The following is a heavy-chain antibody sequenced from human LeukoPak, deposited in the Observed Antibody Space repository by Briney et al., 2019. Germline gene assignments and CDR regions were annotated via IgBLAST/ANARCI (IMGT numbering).Heavy chain of an antibody. CDR1: GFTFDYYG. V-gene: IGHV3-20*04. Sequence: GGSLRLSCAAPGFTFDYYGMSWVRQAPGKGLEWVSGINWNGGSTGYADSVKGRFTISRDNAKNSLYLQMNSLRAEDTALYYCAREPTTGTTFDYWGQGTLVTVSS. CDR2: INWNGGST. D-gene: IGHD1-1*01. CDR3: AREPTTGTTFDY. J-gene: IGHJ4*02.